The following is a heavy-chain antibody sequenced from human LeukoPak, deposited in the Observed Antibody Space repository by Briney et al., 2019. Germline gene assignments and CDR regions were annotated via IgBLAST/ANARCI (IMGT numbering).Heavy chain of an antibody. D-gene: IGHD3-22*01. CDR3: SRMYYSDSSAYYARWFDP. Sequence: PGGSLRLSCAASGFTFSSYWMHWVRQAPGKGLVWVSAISGSGGSTYYADSVKGRFTISRDNSKNTLYLQLNSLRAEDTAVYYCSRMYYSDSSAYYARWFDPWGQGTLVTVSS. V-gene: IGHV3-23*01. CDR2: ISGSGGST. J-gene: IGHJ5*02. CDR1: GFTFSSYW.